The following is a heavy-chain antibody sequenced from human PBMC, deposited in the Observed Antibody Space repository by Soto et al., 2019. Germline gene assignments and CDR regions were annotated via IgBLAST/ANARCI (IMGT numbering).Heavy chain of an antibody. CDR1: GGSIRSYC. V-gene: IGHV4-59*05. CDR2: IYYSGNT. D-gene: IGHD4-17*01. Sequence: PSATLSLTCTVSGGSIRSYCWNWIRQPPGEGLEWIGSIYYSGNTNYNPSLKSRVTISVDTSKNQFSLRLTSVTAADTAVYYCATHPPYGPLDHWGQGTLVTVSS. CDR3: ATHPPYGPLDH. J-gene: IGHJ4*02.